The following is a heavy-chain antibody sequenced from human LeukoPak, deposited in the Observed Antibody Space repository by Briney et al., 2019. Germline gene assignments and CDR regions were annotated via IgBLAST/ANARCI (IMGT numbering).Heavy chain of an antibody. D-gene: IGHD6-6*01. Sequence: RPGGSLRLSCAASGFTFSSYAMHWVRQAPGKGLEWVAVISYDGSNKYYADSVKGRFTISRDNSKNTLYLQMNSLRAEDTAVYYCAREGIAARHFDYWGQGTLVTVSS. CDR3: AREGIAARHFDY. CDR1: GFTFSSYA. CDR2: ISYDGSNK. V-gene: IGHV3-30-3*01. J-gene: IGHJ4*02.